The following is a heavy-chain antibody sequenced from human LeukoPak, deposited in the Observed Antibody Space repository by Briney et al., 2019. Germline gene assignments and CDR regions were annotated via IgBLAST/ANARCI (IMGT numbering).Heavy chain of an antibody. CDR2: IVEDGSQK. CDR1: GFSFISYT. Sequence: GGSLRLSCAASGFSFISYTMNWVRLAPGKGLEWVASIVEDGSQKYYVDSVKGRFTISRDNAKNSLYLQMNSLEAEDTAVYYCARDVIGGDTLDSWGQGTLVTVSS. CDR3: ARDVIGGDTLDS. D-gene: IGHD2-21*02. V-gene: IGHV3-7*01. J-gene: IGHJ4*02.